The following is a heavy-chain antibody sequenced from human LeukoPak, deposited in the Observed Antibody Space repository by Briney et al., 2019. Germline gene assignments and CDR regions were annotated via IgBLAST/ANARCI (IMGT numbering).Heavy chain of an antibody. D-gene: IGHD2-15*01. CDR3: ARPELPGWSVLFDF. CDR1: GFTFSRFS. Sequence: GGSLRLSCAASGFTFSRFSMSWVRQAPGKGLEWVANINQDGSEKYYAESVRGRFTISRDNAKNSLYLQINSLRADDTAVYYCARPELPGWSVLFDFWGQGTLVTVSS. V-gene: IGHV3-7*01. J-gene: IGHJ4*02. CDR2: INQDGSEK.